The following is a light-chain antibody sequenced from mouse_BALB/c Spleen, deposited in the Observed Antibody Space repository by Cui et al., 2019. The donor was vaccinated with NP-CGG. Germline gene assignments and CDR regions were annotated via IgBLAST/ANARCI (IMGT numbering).Light chain of an antibody. CDR3: ALWYSNHWV. Sequence: QTVVTQESERTTLPGETVTLSCRSSTGAVTTSNYANWLQEKPDHLFTGLIGGTNNRAPGVPARFSGSLIGDKAALTITGAHTEDEAIYFCALWYSNHWVFGGGTKLTVL. V-gene: IGLV1*01. CDR2: GTN. CDR1: TGAVTTSNY. J-gene: IGLJ1*01.